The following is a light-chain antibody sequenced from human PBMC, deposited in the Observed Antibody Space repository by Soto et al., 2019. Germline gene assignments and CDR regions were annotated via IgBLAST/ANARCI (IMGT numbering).Light chain of an antibody. J-gene: IGLJ1*01. Sequence: QASRTPPASLSWSSWKSNTLSFTGTSSEGGGYNYVSWYQQHPGKAPKLMIYDVSNRPSGVSNRFSGSKSGNTASLTISGLQAEDEADYYCTSYTSSSTRVFGTGTKVTVL. CDR3: TSYTSSSTRV. CDR1: SSEGGGYNY. CDR2: DVS. V-gene: IGLV2-14*01.